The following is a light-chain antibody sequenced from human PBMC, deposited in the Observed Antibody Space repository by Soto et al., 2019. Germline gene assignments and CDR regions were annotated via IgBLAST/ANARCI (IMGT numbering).Light chain of an antibody. Sequence: ALTQPASVSGSPGQSITISCAGTSSDIGGYNYVSWYQQHPGKAPKVMIYEVSNRPSGVSNRFSGSKSGNTASLTISGLQAEEEADYYCSSYTSSSTLYVFGTGTKVNVL. CDR3: SSYTSSSTLYV. V-gene: IGLV2-14*01. J-gene: IGLJ1*01. CDR1: SSDIGGYNY. CDR2: EVS.